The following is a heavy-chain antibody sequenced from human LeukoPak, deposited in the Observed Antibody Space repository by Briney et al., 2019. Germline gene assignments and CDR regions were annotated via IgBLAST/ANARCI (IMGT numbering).Heavy chain of an antibody. CDR1: GFTFSSYA. V-gene: IGHV3-23*01. CDR2: ISGSGGST. J-gene: IGHJ3*02. CDR3: AKDLGAPHESEESDAFDI. D-gene: IGHD4/OR15-4a*01. Sequence: GGSLRLSCAASGFTFSSYAMSWVRQAPGKGLEWVSAISGSGGSTYYADSVKGRFTISRDNSKNTLYLQMNSLRAEDTAVYYCAKDLGAPHESEESDAFDIWGQGTMVTVSS.